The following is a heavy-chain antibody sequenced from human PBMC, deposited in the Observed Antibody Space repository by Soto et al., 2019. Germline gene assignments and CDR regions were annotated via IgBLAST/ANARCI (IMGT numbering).Heavy chain of an antibody. D-gene: IGHD3-22*01. V-gene: IGHV1-18*01. J-gene: IGHJ4*02. CDR3: ARGAPLYYYDSSGYPAFDY. CDR1: GYTFTSYG. Sequence: GASVKVSCKASGYTFTSYGISWVRQAPGQGLEWMGWISAYNGKTNYAQKLQGRVTMTTDTSTSTAYMELRSLRSDDTAVYYCARGAPLYYYDSSGYPAFDYWGQGTLVTVSS. CDR2: ISAYNGKT.